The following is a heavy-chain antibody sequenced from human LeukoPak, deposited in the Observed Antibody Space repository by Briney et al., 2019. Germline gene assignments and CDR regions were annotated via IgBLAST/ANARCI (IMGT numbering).Heavy chain of an antibody. J-gene: IGHJ4*02. Sequence: SETLSLSCTVSGGSISSYYWSWIRQPPGKELEWIGYIYYSGSTNYNPSLKSRVTISVDTSKNQFSLKLSSVTAADTAVYYCARGERRPYYFDYWGQGTLVTVSS. CDR3: ARGERRPYYFDY. CDR1: GGSISSYY. V-gene: IGHV4-59*01. CDR2: IYYSGST. D-gene: IGHD1-1*01.